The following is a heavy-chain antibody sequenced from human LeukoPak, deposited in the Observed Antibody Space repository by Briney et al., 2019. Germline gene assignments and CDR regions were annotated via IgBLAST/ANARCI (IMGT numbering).Heavy chain of an antibody. V-gene: IGHV4-39*07. Sequence: SETQSLTCTVSGGSISSSSYYWGWIRQPPGEGLEWIGSIYYSGSTYYNPSLKSRVTISVDTSKNQFSLKLSSVTAADTAVYYCARGYITIPPPTYYYYMDVWGKGTTVTVSS. D-gene: IGHD3-10*01. CDR2: IYYSGST. CDR3: ARGYITIPPPTYYYYMDV. CDR1: GGSISSSSYY. J-gene: IGHJ6*03.